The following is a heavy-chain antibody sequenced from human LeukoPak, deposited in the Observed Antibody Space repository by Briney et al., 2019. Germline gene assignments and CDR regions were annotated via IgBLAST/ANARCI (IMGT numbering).Heavy chain of an antibody. J-gene: IGHJ2*01. Sequence: SETLALTCTASGGSLSGYYWSWIRQTPGKGLEWIGYIHHSGNPNYNPSLKSRVTISVDTAESQFSLNLKSVSAADTAVYFCARALVGAKPYATLLGANYYFDLWGRGTLVTVSS. V-gene: IGHV4-59*13. CDR3: ARALVGAKPYATLLGANYYFDL. CDR1: GGSLSGYY. CDR2: IHHSGNP. D-gene: IGHD1-26*01.